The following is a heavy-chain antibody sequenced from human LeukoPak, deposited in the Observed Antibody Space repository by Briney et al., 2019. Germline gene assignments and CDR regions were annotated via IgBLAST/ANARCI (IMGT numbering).Heavy chain of an antibody. J-gene: IGHJ3*02. V-gene: IGHV3-33*08. CDR1: GFTFSSYG. CDR3: ARDLEVRGVIPRDAFDI. D-gene: IGHD3-10*01. Sequence: PGRSLRLSCAASGFTFSSYGMHWVRQAPGKGLEWVAVIWYDGSNKYYADSVKGRFTISRDNSKNTLYLQMNSLRAEDTAVYYCARDLEVRGVIPRDAFDIWGQGTMVTVSS. CDR2: IWYDGSNK.